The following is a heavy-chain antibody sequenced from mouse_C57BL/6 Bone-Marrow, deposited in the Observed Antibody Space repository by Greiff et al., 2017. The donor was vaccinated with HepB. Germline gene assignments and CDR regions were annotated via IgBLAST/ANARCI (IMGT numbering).Heavy chain of an antibody. J-gene: IGHJ4*01. CDR1: GFNIKDYY. CDR3: ARRQLRLHAMDY. V-gene: IGHV14-2*01. D-gene: IGHD3-2*02. CDR2: IDPEDGET. Sequence: EVQLVESGAELVKPGASVKLSYTASGFNIKDYYMHWVKQRTEQGLEWIGRIDPEDGETKYAPKFQGKATITADKSSNTAYLQLSSLTSEDTAVYYCARRQLRLHAMDYWGQGTSVTVSS.